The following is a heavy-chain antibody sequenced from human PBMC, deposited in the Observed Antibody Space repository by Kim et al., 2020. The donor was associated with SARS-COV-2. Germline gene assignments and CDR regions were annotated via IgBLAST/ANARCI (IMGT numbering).Heavy chain of an antibody. D-gene: IGHD6-19*01. V-gene: IGHV1-3*01. CDR1: GYTFTSYA. J-gene: IGHJ4*02. Sequence: ASVKVSCKASGYTFTSYAMHWVRQAPGQRLEWMGWINAGNGNTKYSQKFQGRVTITRDTSASTAYMELSSLRSEDTAVYYCARKGQWLVGSLDYWGQGTLVTVSS. CDR3: ARKGQWLVGSLDY. CDR2: INAGNGNT.